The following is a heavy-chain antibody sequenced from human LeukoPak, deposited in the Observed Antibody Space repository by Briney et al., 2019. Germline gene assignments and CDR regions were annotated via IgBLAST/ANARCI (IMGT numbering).Heavy chain of an antibody. Sequence: PGGSLRRSCAASGFTFSSYEMNWVRQAPGKGLEWISYISSSGSTMYYADSVKGRFTISRDNTKNSLYLKMNSVRAEDTAIYYCASSSWYVIDYWGQGTLVTVSS. CDR1: GFTFSSYE. D-gene: IGHD6-13*01. CDR3: ASSSWYVIDY. J-gene: IGHJ4*02. V-gene: IGHV3-48*03. CDR2: ISSSGSTM.